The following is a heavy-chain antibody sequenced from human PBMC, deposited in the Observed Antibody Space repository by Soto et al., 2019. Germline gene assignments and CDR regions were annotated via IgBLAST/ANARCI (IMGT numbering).Heavy chain of an antibody. CDR3: TTDNIVRYIYGIKPLYGMDV. CDR1: GFTFSDAW. Sequence: PGGSLRLSCAASGFTFSDAWMNWVRQAPGKGLEWVGRIKIKTDGGTTDYAAPVKGRFTISRDDSKSTLYLQMNSLKTEDTAVYYCTTDNIVRYIYGIKPLYGMDVWGLGTTVTVSS. D-gene: IGHD5-18*01. J-gene: IGHJ6*02. CDR2: IKIKTDGGTT. V-gene: IGHV3-15*07.